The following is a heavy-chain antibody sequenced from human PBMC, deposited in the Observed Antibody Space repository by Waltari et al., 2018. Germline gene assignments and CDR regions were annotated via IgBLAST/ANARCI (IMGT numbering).Heavy chain of an antibody. V-gene: IGHV4-39*07. CDR1: GGPISSSSYY. D-gene: IGHD1-26*01. J-gene: IGHJ3*02. CDR3: AREVVGKDAFDI. CDR2: IYYSGST. Sequence: QLQLQESGPGLVKPSETLSLTCTVSGGPISSSSYYWGWIRQPPGKGLEWFGSIYYSGSTYYNPSLKSRVTISVDTSKNQFSLKLSSVTAADTAVYYCAREVVGKDAFDIWGQGTMVTVSS.